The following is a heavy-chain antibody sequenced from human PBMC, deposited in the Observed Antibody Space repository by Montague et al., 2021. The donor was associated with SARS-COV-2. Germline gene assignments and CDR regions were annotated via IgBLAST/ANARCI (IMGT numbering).Heavy chain of an antibody. D-gene: IGHD3-10*01. CDR1: GGSFSTYY. CDR2: IHHGGST. J-gene: IGHJ6*03. Sequence: SETLSLTCAVHGGSFSTYYWNWIRQPPGKGLEWIGEIHHGGSTNYNPSLKSRVTISADTSKNQFSLKLTSVAAADTAVYYCARLGDGVVPSPILGVGHYYAHDYMDVWGKGTTVTVSS. CDR3: ARLGDGVVPSPILGVGHYYAHDYMDV. V-gene: IGHV4-34*01.